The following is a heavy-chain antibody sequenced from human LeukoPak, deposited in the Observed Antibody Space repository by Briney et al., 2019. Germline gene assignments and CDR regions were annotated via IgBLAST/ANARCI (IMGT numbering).Heavy chain of an antibody. J-gene: IGHJ4*02. CDR1: GGSVSPYY. V-gene: IGHV4-4*07. D-gene: IGHD7-27*01. CDR2: IYTSGST. Sequence: SETLSLTCTVSGGSVSPYYWNWIRQPPGKRLEWIGHIYTSGSTNYNPSLKSRVTMSVDTSKSQFSLKLSSVTAADTAVYYCARGSPLGPYYFDYWGQGTLVTVSS. CDR3: ARGSPLGPYYFDY.